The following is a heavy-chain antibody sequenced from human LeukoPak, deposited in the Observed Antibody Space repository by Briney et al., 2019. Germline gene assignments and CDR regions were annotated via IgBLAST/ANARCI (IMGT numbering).Heavy chain of an antibody. D-gene: IGHD6-13*01. CDR2: ISGSGGST. J-gene: IGHJ4*02. Sequence: GGSLRLSCAASGFTFSSYAMSWVRQAPGKGLEWVSAISGSGGSTYYADSVKGRFTISRDNAKNSLYLQMNSLRAEDTAVYYCAKDSGWFRFDYWGQGTLVTVSS. V-gene: IGHV3-23*01. CDR3: AKDSGWFRFDY. CDR1: GFTFSSYA.